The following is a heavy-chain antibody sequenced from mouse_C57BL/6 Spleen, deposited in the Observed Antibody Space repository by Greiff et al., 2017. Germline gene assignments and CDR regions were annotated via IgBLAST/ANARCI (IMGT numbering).Heavy chain of an antibody. Sequence: VQLQQSGAELVRPGASVKLSCKASGYTFTDYYINWVKQRPGQGLEWIARIYPGSGNTYYNEKFKGKATLTAEKSSSTAYMQLSSLTSEDSAVYFCARSNWAYAMDYWGQGTSVTVSS. D-gene: IGHD4-1*01. CDR1: GYTFTDYY. J-gene: IGHJ4*01. CDR2: IYPGSGNT. V-gene: IGHV1-76*01. CDR3: ARSNWAYAMDY.